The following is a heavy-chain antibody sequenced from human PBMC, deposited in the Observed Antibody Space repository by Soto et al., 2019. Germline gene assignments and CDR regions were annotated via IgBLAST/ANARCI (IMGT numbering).Heavy chain of an antibody. V-gene: IGHV1-18*01. Sequence: GASVKVSCKASGYTFTSYGISWVRQAPGQGLEWMGWISAYNGNTNYAQKLQGRVTMTTDTSTSTAYMELRSLRSDDTAVYYCARDFKEYYDFWSGYYKVYYYYGMDVWGQVTTVTVSS. CDR2: ISAYNGNT. D-gene: IGHD3-3*01. CDR1: GYTFTSYG. J-gene: IGHJ6*02. CDR3: ARDFKEYYDFWSGYYKVYYYYGMDV.